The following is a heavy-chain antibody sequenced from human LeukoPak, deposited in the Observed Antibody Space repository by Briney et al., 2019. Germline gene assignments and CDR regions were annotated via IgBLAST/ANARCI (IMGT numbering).Heavy chain of an antibody. CDR2: ISAYNGNT. D-gene: IGHD2-2*01. CDR1: GYTFTSHG. V-gene: IGHV1-18*01. CDR3: ARVEQRYCSSTSCYSPFDY. Sequence: ASVKVSCKASGYTFTSHGISWARQAPGQGLEWMGWISAYNGNTNYAQKLQGRVTMTTDTSTSTAYMELRSLRSDDTAVYYCARVEQRYCSSTSCYSPFDYWGQGTLVTVSS. J-gene: IGHJ4*02.